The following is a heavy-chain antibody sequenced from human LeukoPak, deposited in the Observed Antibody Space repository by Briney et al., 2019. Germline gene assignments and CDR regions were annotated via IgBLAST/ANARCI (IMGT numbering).Heavy chain of an antibody. CDR1: GGSFSGYY. Sequence: PSETLSLTCVVYGGSFSGYYWSWIRQSPGKGLEWIGEINHRGSTNYNPSLKRRVTISLDTSKNQFSLKLSSVTAADTAVYYCAKSLYGSRSYYNWFDPWGQGTLVTVSS. CDR2: INHRGST. D-gene: IGHD3-10*01. J-gene: IGHJ5*02. V-gene: IGHV4-34*01. CDR3: AKSLYGSRSYYNWFDP.